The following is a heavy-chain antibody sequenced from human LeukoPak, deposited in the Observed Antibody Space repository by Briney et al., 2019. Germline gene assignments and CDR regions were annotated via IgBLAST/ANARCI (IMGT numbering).Heavy chain of an antibody. D-gene: IGHD1-1*01. Sequence: SETLSLTCAVYGGSFSTYYWSWIRQSPGKGLEWIAEINHRGDTNYNPSVKSRVTISVDTSKNQFSLKVRSLTAADTAVYYCARGPTISETGYFDYWGQGTLVTFSS. CDR3: ARGPTISETGYFDY. J-gene: IGHJ4*03. CDR2: INHRGDT. CDR1: GGSFSTYY. V-gene: IGHV4-34*01.